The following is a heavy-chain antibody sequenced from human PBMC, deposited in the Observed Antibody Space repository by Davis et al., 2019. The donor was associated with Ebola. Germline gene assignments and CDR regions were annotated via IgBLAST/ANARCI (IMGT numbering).Heavy chain of an antibody. Sequence: ASVKVSCKASGYSFTSYYMHWVRQAPGQGLEWMGIINPSGGSTSYAQKFQGRVTMTRDTSTSTVYMELSSLRSEDTAVYYCARDIWAVAGTDYWGQGTLVTVSS. J-gene: IGHJ4*02. CDR2: INPSGGST. D-gene: IGHD6-19*01. CDR3: ARDIWAVAGTDY. CDR1: GYSFTSYY. V-gene: IGHV1-46*01.